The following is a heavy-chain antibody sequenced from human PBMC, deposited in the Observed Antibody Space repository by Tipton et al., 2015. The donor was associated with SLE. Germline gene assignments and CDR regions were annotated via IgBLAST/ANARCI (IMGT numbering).Heavy chain of an antibody. V-gene: IGHV4-59*11. CDR2: VHSSDYF. D-gene: IGHD2-21*02. CDR3: ARIRDLISSRYPNPVRFDP. Sequence: TLSLTCTVSGGSISGQYWSWIRQPPGKGLEYIGYVHSSDYFDYNPSLKSRGTLSLETSKNQFSLELSPVTAADTALYYCARIRDLISSRYPNPVRFDPWGQGTLVTVSS. J-gene: IGHJ5*02. CDR1: GGSISGQY.